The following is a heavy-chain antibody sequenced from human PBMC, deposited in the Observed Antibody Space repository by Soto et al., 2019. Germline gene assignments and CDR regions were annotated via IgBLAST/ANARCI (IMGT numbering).Heavy chain of an antibody. J-gene: IGHJ4*02. D-gene: IGHD1-26*01. V-gene: IGHV1-2*02. CDR1: GYTFTGHY. CDR2: IGPESGAT. Sequence: ASVKVSCKASGYTFTGHYIHWVRQAPEQGPEWMGEIGPESGATRYAQKFQGRVTMTRDTSITTFYMELKNLSPDDTAVYYCGRGRSGQIVVFYWGQGTPVTVS. CDR3: GRGRSGQIVVFY.